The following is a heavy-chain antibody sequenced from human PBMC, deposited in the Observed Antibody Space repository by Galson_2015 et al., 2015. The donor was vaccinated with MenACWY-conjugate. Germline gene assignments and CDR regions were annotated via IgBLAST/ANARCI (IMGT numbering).Heavy chain of an antibody. J-gene: IGHJ4*02. D-gene: IGHD7-27*01. CDR3: ARSPTWGSSFGYFDY. V-gene: IGHV4-59*08. CDR1: GASISSHH. CDR2: IRDTGSL. Sequence: ETLSLTCTVSGASISSHHWSWFRQPPGKGLEWIAYIRDTGSLKDNPSLKSRVTMSADKSNNQFSLRLISVTAADTAVYYCARSPTWGSSFGYFDYWGQGIVVAVSS.